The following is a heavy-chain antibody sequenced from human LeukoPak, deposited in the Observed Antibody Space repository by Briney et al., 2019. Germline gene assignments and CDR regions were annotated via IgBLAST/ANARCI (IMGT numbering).Heavy chain of an antibody. J-gene: IGHJ4*02. CDR3: AKDGSWSCTD. CDR2: IAHHGNNR. D-gene: IGHD2-21*01. CDR1: GFTFSASA. Sequence: GGPLRLSCTTSGFTFSASAMHWVRQGPGKGLEWVAYIAHHGNNRYYVDSVKGRFTISRDNSKGVLYLQMNSLRGDDTAIYYCAKDGSWSCTDWGQGTLVTVAP. V-gene: IGHV3-30*02.